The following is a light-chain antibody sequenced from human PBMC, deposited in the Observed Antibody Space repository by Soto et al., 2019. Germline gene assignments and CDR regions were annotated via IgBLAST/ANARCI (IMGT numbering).Light chain of an antibody. CDR1: SSDVGAYKY. CDR3: TSYAGNSYV. V-gene: IGLV2-8*01. Sequence: QSALTQPPSASGSPGQSVTISCTGTSSDVGAYKYVSWYQQYPGKAPKLMIYEVTKRPSGVPDRFSGSKSGNTASLTVSGLQAEDEADYYCTSYAGNSYVFGTGTKLTVL. CDR2: EVT. J-gene: IGLJ1*01.